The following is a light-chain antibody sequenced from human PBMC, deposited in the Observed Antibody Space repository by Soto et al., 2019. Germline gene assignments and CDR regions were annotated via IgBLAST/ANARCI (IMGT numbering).Light chain of an antibody. J-gene: IGKJ4*01. CDR2: TGS. CDR1: QGISSW. CDR3: QQANSFPPT. Sequence: DIQMTQSPSSVSASVGDRVSITCRASQGISSWLAWYQQKPGRAPKLLIYTGSSLQSGVPSRFSGTGSGTDFTLPISTLQPENVATYYCQQANSFPPTFGGGTKVEFK. V-gene: IGKV1-12*01.